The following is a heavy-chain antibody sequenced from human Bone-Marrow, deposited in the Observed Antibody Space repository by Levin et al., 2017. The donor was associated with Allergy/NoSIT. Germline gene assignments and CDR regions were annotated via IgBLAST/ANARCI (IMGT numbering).Heavy chain of an antibody. V-gene: IGHV3-30*18. Sequence: TGGSLRLSCAASGFTFDDHDMLWVRQAPGQGLEWVAMISYNGGNKYYADSVKGRFTVSRDNLKNTLFLQMNGLRTDDTAVYYCAKPIFDFWSGYYYFGMDVWGHGTTVTVSS. J-gene: IGHJ6*02. CDR3: AKPIFDFWSGYYYFGMDV. CDR2: ISYNGGNK. CDR1: GFTFDDHD. D-gene: IGHD3-3*01.